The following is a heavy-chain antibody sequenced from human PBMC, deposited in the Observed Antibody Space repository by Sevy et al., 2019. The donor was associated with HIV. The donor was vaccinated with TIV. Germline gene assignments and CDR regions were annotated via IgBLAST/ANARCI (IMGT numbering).Heavy chain of an antibody. CDR1: GYTFIGYY. J-gene: IGHJ4*02. Sequence: ASVKVSCKASGYTFIGYYIHWVRQAPGQGLEWMGWIIPSSGGTNYGQKFLGRVTMTRDTSISTAYLELHRLTSDDTAVYYCTRSVYGSGTYLNDHWGQGTLVTVSS. D-gene: IGHD3-10*01. CDR2: IIPSSGGT. CDR3: TRSVYGSGTYLNDH. V-gene: IGHV1-2*02.